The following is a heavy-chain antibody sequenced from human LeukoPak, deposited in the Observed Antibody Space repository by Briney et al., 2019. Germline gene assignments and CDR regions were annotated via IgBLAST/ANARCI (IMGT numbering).Heavy chain of an antibody. Sequence: SETLSLTCTVSGGSISSSSYYWGWIRQPPGKGLEWIGSIYYSGSTYYNPSLKSRVTISVDTSKNQFSLKLSSVTAADTAVYYCGHDSSGYYSDYWGQGTLVTVPS. CDR2: IYYSGST. J-gene: IGHJ4*02. CDR1: GGSISSSSYY. CDR3: GHDSSGYYSDY. V-gene: IGHV4-39*01. D-gene: IGHD3-22*01.